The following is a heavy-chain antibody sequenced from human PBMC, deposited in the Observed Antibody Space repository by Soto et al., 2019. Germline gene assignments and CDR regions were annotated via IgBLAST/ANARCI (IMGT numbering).Heavy chain of an antibody. D-gene: IGHD3-16*01. J-gene: IGHJ5*02. V-gene: IGHV4-59*01. CDR2: VHYSGST. Sequence: SETLSLTCSVSGDSILTYYCICFRQPPGKGLEWLGFVHYSGSTQYNPSLKGRVTMSVDTSKNQLSLKLRSVTAADTAVYYCARESEGGNLHDWFDPWGQGILVTVSS. CDR1: GDSILTYY. CDR3: ARESEGGNLHDWFDP.